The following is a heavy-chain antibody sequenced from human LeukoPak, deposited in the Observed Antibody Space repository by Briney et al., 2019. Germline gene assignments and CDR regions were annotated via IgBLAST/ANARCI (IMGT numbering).Heavy chain of an antibody. D-gene: IGHD3-9*01. CDR3: ARTDYDILTGSGAFDI. Sequence: PSETLSLTCTVSSGSISSYYWSWIRQPPGKGLEWNGYIYYSGSTNYDPSLKGRVTISVDTSKNQFSLKLSSVTAADTAVYYCARTDYDILTGSGAFDIWGQGTMVTVSS. CDR1: SGSISSYY. J-gene: IGHJ3*02. V-gene: IGHV4-59*01. CDR2: IYYSGST.